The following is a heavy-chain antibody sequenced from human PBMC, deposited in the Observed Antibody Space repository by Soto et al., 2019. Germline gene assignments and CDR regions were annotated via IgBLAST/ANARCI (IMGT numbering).Heavy chain of an antibody. CDR1: GGSIGGYY. Sequence: SETLFLTCNVSGGSIGGYYWNWIRQSPGRGLEWIGSILYSGNTNYNPSLSSRVTISVDPSKNQFSLKVHSVNAADTAIYYCAKSRGITGTTFNWFDSWGQGTQVTSPQ. CDR3: AKSRGITGTTFNWFDS. J-gene: IGHJ5*01. CDR2: ILYSGNT. V-gene: IGHV4-59*01. D-gene: IGHD1-20*01.